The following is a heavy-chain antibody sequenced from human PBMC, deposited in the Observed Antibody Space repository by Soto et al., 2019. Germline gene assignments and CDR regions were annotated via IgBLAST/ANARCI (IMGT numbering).Heavy chain of an antibody. J-gene: IGHJ4*02. CDR1: GFTFSSYA. D-gene: IGHD6-19*01. V-gene: IGHV3-23*01. Sequence: PGGSLRLSCAASGFTFSSYAMSWVRQAPGKGLEWVSAISGSGGSTYYADSVKGRFTISRDNSKNTLYLQMNSLRAEDTAVYYCAKAGGIAVAGGHLDYWGQGTLVTVSS. CDR2: ISGSGGST. CDR3: AKAGGIAVAGGHLDY.